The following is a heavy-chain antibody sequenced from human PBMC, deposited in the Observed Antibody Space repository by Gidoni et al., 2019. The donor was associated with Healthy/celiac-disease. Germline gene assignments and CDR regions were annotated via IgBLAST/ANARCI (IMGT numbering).Heavy chain of an antibody. V-gene: IGHV2-5*01. CDR2: IYWNADK. Sequence: QITLKESGPTLVKPTQTLTLTCTFSGFSLSTRGVGVGWIRQPPGKALEWLALIYWNADKRYSPSLKSRLTITKDTSKNQVVLTMTHMYPLDTATYYCAHLMVRGSTLNGFDPWGQGTLVTVSS. D-gene: IGHD3-10*01. CDR1: GFSLSTRGVG. CDR3: AHLMVRGSTLNGFDP. J-gene: IGHJ5*02.